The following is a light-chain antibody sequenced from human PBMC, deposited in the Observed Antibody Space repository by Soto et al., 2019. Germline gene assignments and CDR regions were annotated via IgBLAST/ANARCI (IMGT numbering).Light chain of an antibody. J-gene: IGKJ5*01. V-gene: IGKV2-28*01. CDR2: LAS. CDR3: MQALETPIT. CDR1: QSLLHSNRYHY. Sequence: DLVMTQSPLSLPVTPGEPASISCNSSQSLLHSNRYHYLDWYLQKPGQSPRVLIYLASKRASGVPDRFSGSGSGSEFILKITRVEAEDVGVYYCMQALETPITFGQGTRLEIK.